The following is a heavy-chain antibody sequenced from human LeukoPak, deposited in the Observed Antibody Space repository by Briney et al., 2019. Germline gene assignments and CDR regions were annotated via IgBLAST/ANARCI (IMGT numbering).Heavy chain of an antibody. V-gene: IGHV3-49*04. D-gene: IGHD2-21*02. CDR2: IRSKKVLGGAT. CDR3: TRDWWRLGFEY. CDR1: RYTFGDYG. Sequence: SLRLSCTAFRYTFGDYGLSSVRQAPGKGHELIGFIRSKKVLGGATEYAASVKSRFTFSRDDSKSIAYLQMNDLRTDDTAVYYCTRDWWRLGFEYWGQGTLVTVSS. J-gene: IGHJ4*02.